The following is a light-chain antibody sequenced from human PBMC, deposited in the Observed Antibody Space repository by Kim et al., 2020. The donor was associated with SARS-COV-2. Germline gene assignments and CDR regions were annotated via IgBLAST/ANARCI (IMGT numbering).Light chain of an antibody. Sequence: SYELTQPPSLSVSPGQTATITCSGDPLANQYTYWFQQKPGQAPVLVIYQDTERPPGIPERFSGSSSGTTVTLTINGVQAEDEADFYCQSADRFNTWMFGGGTQLTVL. V-gene: IGLV3-25*03. CDR3: QSADRFNTWM. CDR1: PLANQY. CDR2: QDT. J-gene: IGLJ3*02.